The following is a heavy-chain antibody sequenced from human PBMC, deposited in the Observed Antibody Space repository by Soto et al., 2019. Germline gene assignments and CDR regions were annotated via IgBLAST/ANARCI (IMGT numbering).Heavy chain of an antibody. Sequence: PSETLSLTCAVSGGSFSGYYWSWIRQPPGKGLEWIGEINHSGSTNYNPSLKSRVTISVDTSKNQFSLKLSSVTAADTAVYYCARGGRRDGYNWGIWDAFDIWGQGTMVTVSS. D-gene: IGHD5-12*01. CDR1: GGSFSGYY. CDR2: INHSGST. V-gene: IGHV4-34*01. CDR3: ARGGRRDGYNWGIWDAFDI. J-gene: IGHJ3*02.